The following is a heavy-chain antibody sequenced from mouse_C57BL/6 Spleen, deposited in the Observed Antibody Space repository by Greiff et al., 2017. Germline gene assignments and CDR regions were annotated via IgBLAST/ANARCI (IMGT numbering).Heavy chain of an antibody. CDR3: AREELSNWCAY. CDR1: GYTFTSYG. Sequence: VQLQQSGAELARPGASVKLSCKASGYTFTSYGISWVKQRTGQGLEWIGEIYPRSSNTYYTEKVKGQVTLTADKSCSTAYKELRRLTSEDSAVYCGAREELSNWCAYWGQGTLVTVSA. D-gene: IGHD2-5*01. V-gene: IGHV1-81*01. J-gene: IGHJ3*01. CDR2: IYPRSSNT.